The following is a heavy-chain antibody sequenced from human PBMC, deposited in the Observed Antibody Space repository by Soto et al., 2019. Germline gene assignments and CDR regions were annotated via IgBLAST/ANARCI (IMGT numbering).Heavy chain of an antibody. CDR3: ARDGAATYAFDI. J-gene: IGHJ3*02. Sequence: QVQLQESGPGLVKPSETLSLTCTVSGGSISSNYWSWIRQPPGKGLEWIGYIYYSGSTNYNPSLKSRVTISVDTSKNQFSLKLSSVTAADTAVYDCARDGAATYAFDIWGQGTMVTVSS. V-gene: IGHV4-59*01. D-gene: IGHD2-15*01. CDR2: IYYSGST. CDR1: GGSISSNY.